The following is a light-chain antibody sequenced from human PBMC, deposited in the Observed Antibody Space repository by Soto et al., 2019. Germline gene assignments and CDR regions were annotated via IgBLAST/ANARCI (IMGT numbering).Light chain of an antibody. V-gene: IGKV1-39*01. CDR1: QSISSF. CDR2: AAS. J-gene: IGKJ2*01. Sequence: DIQMTQSPSSLSASIGDRVTITCRASQSISSFLNWYQQKPGKAPKLLIYAASTLQSGVPSRFSGSGSGTDFTLTISSLQPEDFATYYCQRSYSTLMYTFGQGTKLETK. CDR3: QRSYSTLMYT.